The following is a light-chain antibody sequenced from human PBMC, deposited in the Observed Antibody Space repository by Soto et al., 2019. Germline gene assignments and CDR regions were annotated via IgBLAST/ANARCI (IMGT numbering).Light chain of an antibody. J-gene: IGLJ1*01. CDR2: EVS. CDR1: SSDVGGYNY. Sequence: QSVLTQPASVSGSPGQSITISCTGTSSDVGGYNYVSWYQQHPGKAPKLMIYEVSNRPSGVSNRVSGSKSGNTASLTVSGVQAEDEADYYCSTYTSSSTVFGTGTKLTVL. CDR3: STYTSSSTV. V-gene: IGLV2-14*01.